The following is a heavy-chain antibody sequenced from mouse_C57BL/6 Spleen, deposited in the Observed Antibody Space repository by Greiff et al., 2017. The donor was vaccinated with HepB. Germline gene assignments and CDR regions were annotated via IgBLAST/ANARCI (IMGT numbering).Heavy chain of an antibody. V-gene: IGHV1-15*01. CDR2: IDPETGGT. CDR1: GYTFTDYE. Sequence: QVQLKQSGAELVRPGASVTLSCKASGYTFTDYEMHWVKQTPVHGLEWIGAIDPETGGTAYNQKFKGKAILTADKSSSTAYMELRSLTSEDSAVYYCTPEAWFAYWGQGTLVTVSA. J-gene: IGHJ3*01. CDR3: TPEAWFAY.